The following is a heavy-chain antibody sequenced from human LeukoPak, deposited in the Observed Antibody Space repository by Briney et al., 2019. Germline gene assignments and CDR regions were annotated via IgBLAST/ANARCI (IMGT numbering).Heavy chain of an antibody. Sequence: PGGSLRLSCAASGFTFSSYSMNWIRQPPGKGLEWIGEINHSGSTNYNPSLKSRVTISVDTSKNQFSLKLSSVTAADTAVYYCARGLRYYDFWSGPSPTAWYFDLWGRGTLVTVSS. CDR3: ARGLRYYDFWSGPSPTAWYFDL. CDR1: GFTFSSYS. CDR2: INHSGST. J-gene: IGHJ2*01. V-gene: IGHV4-34*01. D-gene: IGHD3-3*01.